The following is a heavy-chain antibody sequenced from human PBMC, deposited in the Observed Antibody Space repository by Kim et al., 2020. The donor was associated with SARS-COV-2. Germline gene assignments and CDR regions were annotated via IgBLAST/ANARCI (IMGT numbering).Heavy chain of an antibody. Sequence: SPSFQGQVTISADKSISTAYLQWSSLKASDTAMYYCARREGYYGSGSYDYWGQGTLVTVSS. V-gene: IGHV5-51*01. D-gene: IGHD3-10*01. J-gene: IGHJ4*02. CDR3: ARREGYYGSGSYDY.